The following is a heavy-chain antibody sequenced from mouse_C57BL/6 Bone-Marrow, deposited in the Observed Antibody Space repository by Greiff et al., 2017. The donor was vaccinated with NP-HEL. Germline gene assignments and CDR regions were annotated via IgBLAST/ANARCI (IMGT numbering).Heavy chain of an antibody. D-gene: IGHD1-1*01. Sequence: QVQLKQPGAELVKPGASVKLSCKASGYTFTSYFMHWVKQRPGRGLEWIGRIDPNSGGTKYNEKFKSKATLTVDKPSSTAYMQLNSLTSEDAAVYNCASYCYSSSSGDYWGQGTTLTVSS. CDR1: GYTFTSYF. V-gene: IGHV1-72*01. J-gene: IGHJ2*01. CDR3: ASYCYSSSSGDY. CDR2: IDPNSGGT.